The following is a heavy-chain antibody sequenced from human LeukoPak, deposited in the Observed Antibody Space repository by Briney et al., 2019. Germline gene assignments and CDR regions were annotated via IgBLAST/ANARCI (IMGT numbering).Heavy chain of an antibody. CDR3: ARVRDSSAWNIGFDY. CDR2: ISGGSSYI. J-gene: IGHJ4*02. Sequence: GGSLRLSCAASGFTFSSYSMNWVRQAPGKGLEWVSGISGGSSYIYYADSVKGRFTISRGNAKNSLYLQMNSLRVEDTAVYYCARVRDSSAWNIGFDYWGQGTLVTVSS. V-gene: IGHV3-21*01. CDR1: GFTFSSYS. D-gene: IGHD6-19*01.